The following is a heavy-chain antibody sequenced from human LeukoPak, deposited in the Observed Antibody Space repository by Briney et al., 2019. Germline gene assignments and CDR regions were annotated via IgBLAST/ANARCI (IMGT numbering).Heavy chain of an antibody. CDR2: IIPIFGTA. D-gene: IGHD4-11*01. CDR1: GGTFSSYA. Sequence: SVKVSCKASGGTFSSYAISWVRQAPGQGLEWMGGIIPIFGTANYAQKFQGRVTIITDESTSTAYMELSSLRSENTAVYYCARQQGLQNLNFDYWGQGTLVTVSS. CDR3: ARQQGLQNLNFDY. J-gene: IGHJ4*02. V-gene: IGHV1-69*05.